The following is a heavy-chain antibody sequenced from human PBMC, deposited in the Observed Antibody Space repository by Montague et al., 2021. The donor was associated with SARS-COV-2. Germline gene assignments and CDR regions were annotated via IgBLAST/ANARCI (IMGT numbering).Heavy chain of an antibody. CDR2: KYHSGST. J-gene: IGHJ4*02. V-gene: IGHV4-4*02. Sequence: KYHSGSTNYNPSLNSRVTISIDKSKNPFSLQLSSVTAADTAVDYCARDSSGWSRVDYWGQGTLGSGS. CDR3: ARDSSGWSRVDY. D-gene: IGHD6-19*01.